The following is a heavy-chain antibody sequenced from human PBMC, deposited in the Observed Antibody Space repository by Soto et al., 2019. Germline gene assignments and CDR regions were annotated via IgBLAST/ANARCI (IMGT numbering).Heavy chain of an antibody. CDR2: IIPILGIA. CDR3: ARRRDYYGSGSYEAFDI. CDR1: GGTFSSYT. Sequence: QVQLVQSGAEVKKPGSSVKVSCKASGGTFSSYTISWVRQAPGQGLEWMGRIIPILGIANYAQKFQGRVTITADKSTSTAYMELSSLRSDDTAVYYCARRRDYYGSGSYEAFDIWGQGTMVTVSS. J-gene: IGHJ3*02. V-gene: IGHV1-69*02. D-gene: IGHD3-10*01.